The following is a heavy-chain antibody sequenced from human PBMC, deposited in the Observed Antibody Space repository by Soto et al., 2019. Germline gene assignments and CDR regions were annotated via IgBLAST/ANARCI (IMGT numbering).Heavy chain of an antibody. Sequence: GGSLSLSCAASGFNFSPFWMHWVRQAPGKGLEWVAVIWYDGSNKYYADSVKGRFTISRDNSKNTLYLQMNSLRAEDAAVYYCASWPSGYDDYWGQGTLVTVSS. V-gene: IGHV3-33*08. CDR3: ASWPSGYDDY. CDR1: GFNFSPFW. D-gene: IGHD5-12*01. CDR2: IWYDGSNK. J-gene: IGHJ4*02.